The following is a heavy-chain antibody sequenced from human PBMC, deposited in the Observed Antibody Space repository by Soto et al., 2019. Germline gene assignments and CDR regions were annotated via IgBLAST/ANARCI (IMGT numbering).Heavy chain of an antibody. CDR2: ISASSSSI. CDR1: GFTFRRDN. V-gene: IGHV3-48*01. D-gene: IGHD5-12*01. J-gene: IGHJ4*02. Sequence: EVQLVESGGDLVQPGGSLRLSCEASGFTFRRDNMNWVRQAPGKWLDWVSYISASSSSIFYADSVKGRFTISRDNAKNSLHLQLNSLRAEDTAIYYCARDPYSGDDIDLDYWGQGTLVTVSS. CDR3: ARDPYSGDDIDLDY.